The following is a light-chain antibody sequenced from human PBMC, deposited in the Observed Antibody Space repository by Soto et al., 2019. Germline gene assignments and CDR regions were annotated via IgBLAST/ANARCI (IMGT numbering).Light chain of an antibody. CDR3: SSHTSGSTRV. Sequence: QSVLTQPASVSGSPGQSIAISCTGTSSDVGGYDYVSWYQQHPDKAPKLMIYEVTKRPSGVSNRFSGSKSGNTASLTISGLQPEDEADYYCSSHTSGSTRVFGSGTKLIVL. CDR1: SSDVGGYDY. V-gene: IGLV2-14*01. CDR2: EVT. J-gene: IGLJ1*01.